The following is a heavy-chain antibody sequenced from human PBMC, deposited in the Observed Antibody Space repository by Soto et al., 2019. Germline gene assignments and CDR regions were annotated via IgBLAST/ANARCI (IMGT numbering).Heavy chain of an antibody. CDR1: GYTFTGYY. Sequence: QVQLVQSGAEVKKPGASVKVSCKASGYTFTGYYMHWVRQAPGQGLEWMGGINPNSGGTNYAQKFKGWVTRTRDTSISTAYMELSRLRSDDTAVYYCARGPVVVAVRYGAFDIWGQGTMVTVSS. V-gene: IGHV1-2*04. J-gene: IGHJ3*02. CDR2: INPNSGGT. D-gene: IGHD5-12*01. CDR3: ARGPVVVAVRYGAFDI.